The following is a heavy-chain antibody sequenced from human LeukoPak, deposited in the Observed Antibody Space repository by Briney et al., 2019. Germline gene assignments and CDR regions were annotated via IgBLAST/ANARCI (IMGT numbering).Heavy chain of an antibody. Sequence: SQTLSLTCGISVDSVSSNRADWNWIRQSPSKGLEWLGRTYYRSKWFIDYAPFVKSRIIINPDTPKNQVSLQLNSVTPEDTAVYYCTRSDCSSGRCPGFDNWGQGTLVTVSS. CDR2: TYYRSKWFI. D-gene: IGHD6-19*01. J-gene: IGHJ4*02. CDR1: VDSVSSNRAD. V-gene: IGHV6-1*01. CDR3: TRSDCSSGRCPGFDN.